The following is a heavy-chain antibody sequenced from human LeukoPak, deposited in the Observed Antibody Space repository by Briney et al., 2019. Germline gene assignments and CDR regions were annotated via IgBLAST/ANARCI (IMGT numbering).Heavy chain of an antibody. CDR2: IYPGGSDT. J-gene: IGHJ4*02. D-gene: IGHD6-13*01. CDR3: ARREGTAYSSSWYPFDL. CDR1: EHTFTNYW. Sequence: GESLKISCKASEHTFTNYWIGWVRQLPGKGLEWMGIIYPGGSDTRYGPSFQGQVTISADKSISTAYLQWSSLKASDTAMYYCARREGTAYSSSWYPFDLWGQGTMVTVSS. V-gene: IGHV5-51*01.